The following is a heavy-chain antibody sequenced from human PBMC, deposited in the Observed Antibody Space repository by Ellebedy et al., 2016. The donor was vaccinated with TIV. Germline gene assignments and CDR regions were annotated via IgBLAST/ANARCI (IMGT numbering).Heavy chain of an antibody. CDR2: INHSGST. D-gene: IGHD6-19*01. J-gene: IGHJ4*02. Sequence: SETLSLTXAVYGGSFSGYYWSWIRQPPGKGLEWIGEINHSGSTNYNPSLKSRVTISVDKSKNQFSLKLSSVTAADTAVYYCASNSQWLGPFDYWGQGTLVTVSS. V-gene: IGHV4-34*01. CDR3: ASNSQWLGPFDY. CDR1: GGSFSGYY.